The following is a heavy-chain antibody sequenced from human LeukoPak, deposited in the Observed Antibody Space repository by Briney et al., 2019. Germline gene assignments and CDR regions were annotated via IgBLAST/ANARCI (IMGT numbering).Heavy chain of an antibody. CDR1: EFTVTSNY. D-gene: IGHD2-2*01. V-gene: IGHV3-53*01. Sequence: GGSLRLSCAASEFTVTSNYMSWVRQAPGKGLEWVSVIYSGGDPYYADSVKGRFTISRDSSKNTLYLQMNSLRAEDTAVYYCAKGSSSSRPYYFDYWGQGTLVTVSS. CDR3: AKGSSSSRPYYFDY. CDR2: IYSGGDP. J-gene: IGHJ4*02.